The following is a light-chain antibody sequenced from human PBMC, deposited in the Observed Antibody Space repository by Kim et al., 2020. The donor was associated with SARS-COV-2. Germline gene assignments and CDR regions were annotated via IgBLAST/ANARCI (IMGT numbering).Light chain of an antibody. CDR3: QSYDNDNRV. J-gene: IGLJ3*02. CDR1: SGSIASNY. CDR2: EDN. V-gene: IGLV6-57*03. Sequence: GQTVTISCTRSSGSIASNYVQWYQQRPGSAPTPVMYEDNQRPSGVPDRFSGSIDSSSNSASLTISGLKTEDEADYYCQSYDNDNRVFGGGTQLTVL.